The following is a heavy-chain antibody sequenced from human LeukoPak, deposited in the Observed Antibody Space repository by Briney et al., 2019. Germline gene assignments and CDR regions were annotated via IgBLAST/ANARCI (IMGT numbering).Heavy chain of an antibody. D-gene: IGHD3-10*01. CDR1: GGSFSGYY. CDR2: INHSGST. V-gene: IGHV4-34*01. Sequence: SETLSLTCAVYGGSFSGYYWSWIRQPPGKGLEWIGEINHSGSTNYNPSLKSRVTISVDTSKNQFSLKLSSVTAADTAVYYCARLRGGGWFGEWLYYFDYWGQGTLVTVSS. J-gene: IGHJ4*02. CDR3: ARLRGGGWFGEWLYYFDY.